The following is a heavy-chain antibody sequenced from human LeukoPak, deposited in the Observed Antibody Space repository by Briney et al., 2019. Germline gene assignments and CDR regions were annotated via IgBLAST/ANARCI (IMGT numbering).Heavy chain of an antibody. CDR2: IYYSGST. D-gene: IGHD6-19*01. CDR3: AREAIAVAGYAFDY. V-gene: IGHV4-31*03. J-gene: IGHJ4*02. Sequence: SETLSLTCTVSGDSISSSSYYWSWIRQHPGKGLEWIGYIYYSGSTHYNPSLKSRVTISVDTSKNQFSLKLSSVTAADTAVYYCAREAIAVAGYAFDYWGQGTLVTVSS. CDR1: GDSISSSSYY.